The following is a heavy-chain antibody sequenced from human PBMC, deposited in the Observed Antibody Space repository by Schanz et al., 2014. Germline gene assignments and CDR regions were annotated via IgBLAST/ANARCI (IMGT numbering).Heavy chain of an antibody. CDR3: ARVKYCTITRCYRTETEGIYYMDV. CDR2: ISGSGGST. J-gene: IGHJ6*03. CDR1: EFTFSTDA. Sequence: DVHLLESGGGLVQPGGSLRLSCAASEFTFSTDAMSWVRQAPGKGLEWVSAISGSGGSTYYADSVTGRFTISRDNSKNTLYLQMKSLRAEDTAVYYCARVKYCTITRCYRTETEGIYYMDVWGKGTTVTVSS. D-gene: IGHD2-2*01. V-gene: IGHV3-23*01.